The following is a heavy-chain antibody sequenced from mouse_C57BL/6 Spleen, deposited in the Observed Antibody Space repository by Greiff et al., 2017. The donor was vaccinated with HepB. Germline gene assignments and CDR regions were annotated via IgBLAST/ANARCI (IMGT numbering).Heavy chain of an antibody. CDR3: ARSGEYGNPFDY. J-gene: IGHJ2*01. Sequence: EVKLMESGPELVKPGASVKISCKASGYSFTDYNMNWVKQSNGKSLEWIGVINPNYGTTSYNQKFKGKATLTVDQSSSTAYMQLNSLTSEDSAVYYCARSGEYGNPFDYWGQGTTLTVSS. CDR2: INPNYGTT. V-gene: IGHV1-39*01. CDR1: GYSFTDYN. D-gene: IGHD2-10*02.